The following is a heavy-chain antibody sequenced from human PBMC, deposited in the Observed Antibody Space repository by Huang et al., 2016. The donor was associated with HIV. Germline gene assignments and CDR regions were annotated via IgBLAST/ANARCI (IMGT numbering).Heavy chain of an antibody. V-gene: IGHV3-21*01. J-gene: IGHJ5*02. CDR3: VRENYGSGSTLHWFDP. CDR2: ITASSSFK. D-gene: IGHD3-10*01. CDR1: GFSFDSFA. Sequence: DVQLVESGGGLVKPGGSLRLSCAASGFSFDSFAMHWVRQAPGKGVEWVASITASSSFKDHAASRTGRFTVSRDNAKNSLYLQMNSLRPEDTAVYYCVRENYGSGSTLHWFDPWGQGTLVTVSS.